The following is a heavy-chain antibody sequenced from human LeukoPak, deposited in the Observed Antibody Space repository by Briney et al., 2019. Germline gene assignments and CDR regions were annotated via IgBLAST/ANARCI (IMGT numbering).Heavy chain of an antibody. J-gene: IGHJ4*02. V-gene: IGHV3-30-3*01. CDR1: GFTFSSYA. CDR2: ISYDGSNK. Sequence: GGSLRLSCAASGFTFSSYAMHWVRQAPGKGPEWVAVISYDGSNKYYADSVKGRFTISRDNSKNTLYLQMNSLRAEDTAVYYCAGSTGGSSWYWYYFDYWGQGTLVTVSS. CDR3: AGSTGGSSWYWYYFDY. D-gene: IGHD6-13*01.